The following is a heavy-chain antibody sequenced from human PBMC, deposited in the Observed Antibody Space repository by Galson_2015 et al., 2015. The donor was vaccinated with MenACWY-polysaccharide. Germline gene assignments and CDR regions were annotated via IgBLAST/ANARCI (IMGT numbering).Heavy chain of an antibody. D-gene: IGHD3-22*01. V-gene: IGHV1-8*01. CDR3: ARGAPYDSSGYPDDPDAFDI. Sequence: SVKVSCKASGYSFTTFGISWVRQAPGQGLEWMGWMNPNSGNTGYAQKFQGRVTMTRNTSISTAYMELSSLRSEDTAVYYCARGAPYDSSGYPDDPDAFDIWGQGTMVTVSS. J-gene: IGHJ3*02. CDR1: GYSFTTFG. CDR2: MNPNSGNT.